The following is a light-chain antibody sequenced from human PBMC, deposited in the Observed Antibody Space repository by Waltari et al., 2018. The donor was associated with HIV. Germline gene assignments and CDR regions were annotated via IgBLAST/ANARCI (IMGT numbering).Light chain of an antibody. V-gene: IGKV3-15*01. Sequence: EIVIPPSPATQTLSPNPTSTLSCRASQSVSSNLAWYQQKPGQAPRLLSYGASTRATGIPARFSGSGSGTEFTLTISSLQSEDFSVYYCQQYNNWPPYTFGQGTKLEIK. J-gene: IGKJ2*01. CDR3: QQYNNWPPYT. CDR2: GAS. CDR1: QSVSSN.